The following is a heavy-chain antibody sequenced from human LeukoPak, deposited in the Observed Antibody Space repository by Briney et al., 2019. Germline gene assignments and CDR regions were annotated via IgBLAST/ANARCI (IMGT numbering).Heavy chain of an antibody. D-gene: IGHD5-24*01. CDR2: ISGSGGST. J-gene: IGHJ4*02. Sequence: GGSLRLSCAASGFTFSSYAMSWVRQAPGKGLEWVSAISGSGGSTYYADSVKGRFTISRDNSKNTLYLQMNGLRAEDTAIYYCAKPETPAGPHFDYWGQGTLVTVSS. V-gene: IGHV3-23*01. CDR1: GFTFSSYA. CDR3: AKPETPAGPHFDY.